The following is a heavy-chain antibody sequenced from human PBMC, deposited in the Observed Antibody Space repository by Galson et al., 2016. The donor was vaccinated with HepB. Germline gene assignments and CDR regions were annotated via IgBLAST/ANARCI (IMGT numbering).Heavy chain of an antibody. Sequence: PALVKPTQTLTLTCTFSGFSLTTTGVGVGWVRQPPGKALEWLALIYWDDDKRYSPSLNSRLTITKDTSKNQVVLTLTNMDPVDTATYYCAHTVLTIFAVALDYWGQGTLVTVSS. V-gene: IGHV2-5*02. CDR2: IYWDDDK. D-gene: IGHD3-3*01. J-gene: IGHJ4*02. CDR1: GFSLTTTGVG. CDR3: AHTVLTIFAVALDY.